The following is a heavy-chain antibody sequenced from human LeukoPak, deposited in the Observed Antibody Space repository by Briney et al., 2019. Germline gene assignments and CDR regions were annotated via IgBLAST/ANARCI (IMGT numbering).Heavy chain of an antibody. CDR1: GYTFTNYW. CDR2: IYPGDSDT. V-gene: IGHV5-51*01. J-gene: IGHJ4*02. D-gene: IGHD4/OR15-4a*01. CDR3: ARHIGLTTRYLDY. Sequence: GESLKISCKGSGYTFTNYWIGWVRQMPGKGLEWMGMIYPGDSDTRYSPSFQGHVTISVDKSITTAYLQWSSLKASDTAMYYCARHIGLTTRYLDYWGQGTLVTVSS.